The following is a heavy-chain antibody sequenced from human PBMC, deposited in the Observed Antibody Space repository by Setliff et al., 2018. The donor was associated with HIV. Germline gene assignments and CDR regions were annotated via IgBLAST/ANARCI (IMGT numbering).Heavy chain of an antibody. D-gene: IGHD2-21*02. CDR3: ARGQGCGGGCHYAFEM. CDR1: GGSISSYY. J-gene: IGHJ3*02. Sequence: SETLSLTCTVSGGSISSYYWGWTRQPPGKGLEWIGSIYHSGNTYYMPSLQSRVTISVDMSKNQFSLNLNSVTAADTAVYYCARGQGCGGGCHYAFEMWGQGTMVTVSS. CDR2: IYHSGNT. V-gene: IGHV4-38-2*02.